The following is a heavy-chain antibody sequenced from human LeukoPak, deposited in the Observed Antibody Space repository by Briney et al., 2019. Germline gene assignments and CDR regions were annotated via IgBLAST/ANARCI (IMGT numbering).Heavy chain of an antibody. CDR1: GYTFTRYD. CDR3: ARATRTPISVVGPAPTYYYYMDV. Sequence: ASVKVSCKASGYTFTRYDINWVRQATGQGLEWMGWMNPNSGNTGYAQKFQGRVTMTRNTSISTAYTELSSLRSEDTAVYYCARATRTPISVVGPAPTYYYYMDVWGKGTTVTVSS. V-gene: IGHV1-8*01. D-gene: IGHD2-2*01. J-gene: IGHJ6*03. CDR2: MNPNSGNT.